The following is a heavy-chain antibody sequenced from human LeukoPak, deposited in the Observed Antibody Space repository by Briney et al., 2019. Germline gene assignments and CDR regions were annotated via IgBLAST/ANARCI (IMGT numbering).Heavy chain of an antibody. V-gene: IGHV3-73*01. Sequence: GGSLRLSCAASGFTFSGSAMHWVRQASGKGLEWVGRIRSKANSYATAYAASVKGRFTISRDDSKNTAYLQMNSLKTEDTAVYYCTRVAYCGGDCFGGFDYWGQGTLVTVSS. J-gene: IGHJ4*02. D-gene: IGHD2-21*02. CDR1: GFTFSGSA. CDR3: TRVAYCGGDCFGGFDY. CDR2: IRSKANSYAT.